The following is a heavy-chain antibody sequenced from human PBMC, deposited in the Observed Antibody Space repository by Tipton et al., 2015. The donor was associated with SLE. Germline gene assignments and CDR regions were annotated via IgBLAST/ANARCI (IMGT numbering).Heavy chain of an antibody. CDR1: AGSMSSSSYY. CDR2: VYK. Sequence: TLSLTCTVSAGSMSSSSYYWGWIRQPPGKGLEWIGNVYKNYNPSLESRVTISVDTSRNLFSLNLSSVTAADTAVYYCAGWVSGYADYWGQGTLVTVSS. J-gene: IGHJ4*02. V-gene: IGHV4-39*07. D-gene: IGHD5-12*01. CDR3: AGWVSGYADY.